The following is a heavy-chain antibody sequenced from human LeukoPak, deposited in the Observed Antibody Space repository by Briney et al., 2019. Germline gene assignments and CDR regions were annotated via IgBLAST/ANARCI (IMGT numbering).Heavy chain of an antibody. CDR3: ARHFGVTGAFDI. CDR2: FYYSGST. Sequence: SETLSLTCTVSGASISSYYWSWIRHPPGKGLEWIGYFYYSGSTNYNPSLKSRVTISVDTSKNQFSLKLSSVTAADTAVYYCARHFGVTGAFDIWGQGTMVTVSS. D-gene: IGHD3-3*01. V-gene: IGHV4-59*08. CDR1: GASISSYY. J-gene: IGHJ3*02.